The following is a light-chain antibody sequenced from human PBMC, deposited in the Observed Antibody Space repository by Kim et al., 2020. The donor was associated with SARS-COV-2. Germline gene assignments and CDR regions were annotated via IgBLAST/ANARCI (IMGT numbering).Light chain of an antibody. CDR1: QRIYGNF. Sequence: SPGERATLSCRTSQRIYGNFLAWYQQRPGQAPRLLIFGASSRATGIPDRFSGSGSGTEFTLTITSLEPEDFAVYYCQQYTHSPETFGQGTNVDIK. CDR2: GAS. V-gene: IGKV3-20*01. CDR3: QQYTHSPET. J-gene: IGKJ1*01.